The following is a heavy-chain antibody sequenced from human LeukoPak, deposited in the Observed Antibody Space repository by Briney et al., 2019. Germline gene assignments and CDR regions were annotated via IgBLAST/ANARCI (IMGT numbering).Heavy chain of an antibody. D-gene: IGHD4-17*01. Sequence: ASVKVSCKASGGTFSSYAISWVRQAPGQGLEWMGGIIPIFGTANYAQKFQGRVTITADESTSTAYMELSSLRSEDTAVYYCASSAIYGDYVRFDYWGRGTLVTVSS. J-gene: IGHJ4*02. CDR1: GGTFSSYA. CDR3: ASSAIYGDYVRFDY. CDR2: IIPIFGTA. V-gene: IGHV1-69*13.